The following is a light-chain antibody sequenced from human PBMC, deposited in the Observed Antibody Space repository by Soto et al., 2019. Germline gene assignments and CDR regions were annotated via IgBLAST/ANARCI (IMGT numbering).Light chain of an antibody. CDR2: GAS. Sequence: EMVMTQSPATLSVSPGERATLSCRASQSVSSSYLAWYLQKPGQAPRLLIYGASTRATGIPARFSGSGSGTEFTLTISSLQSEDFAVYYCQQYNNWPQTFGQGTKLEIK. CDR1: QSVSSSY. V-gene: IGKV3-15*01. CDR3: QQYNNWPQT. J-gene: IGKJ2*01.